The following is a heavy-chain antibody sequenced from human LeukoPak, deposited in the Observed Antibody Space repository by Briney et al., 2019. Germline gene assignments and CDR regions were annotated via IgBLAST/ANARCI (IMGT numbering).Heavy chain of an antibody. CDR2: MHYSGST. D-gene: IGHD6-19*01. J-gene: IGHJ4*02. CDR1: GGSITKNGYY. V-gene: IGHV4-39*07. CDR3: CGSGWFAGPFGY. Sequence: QTSETLSLTCSVSGGSITKNGYYWGWIRQSPETGLEWIGSMHYSGSTYYNPSLNSRVTISVDTSKNQFSLKLTSVTAADTAVYYCCGSGWFAGPFGYWGQGALVTVSS.